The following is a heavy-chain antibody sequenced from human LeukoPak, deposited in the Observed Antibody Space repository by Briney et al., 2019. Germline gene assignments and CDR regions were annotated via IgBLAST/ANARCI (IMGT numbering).Heavy chain of an antibody. J-gene: IGHJ4*02. V-gene: IGHV3-9*01. Sequence: SLRLSCAASGFTFDDYAMHWVRQAPGKGLEWVSGISWNSGSIGYADSVKGRFTISRDNAKNSLYLQMNSLRAEDTALYYCAKGSSVSNPNFDYWGQGTLVTVSS. CDR3: AKGSSVSNPNFDY. CDR1: GFTFDDYA. CDR2: ISWNSGSI. D-gene: IGHD1-14*01.